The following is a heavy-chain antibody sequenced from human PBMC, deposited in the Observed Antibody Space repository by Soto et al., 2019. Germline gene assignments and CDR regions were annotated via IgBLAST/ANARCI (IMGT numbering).Heavy chain of an antibody. V-gene: IGHV1-46*01. CDR1: GYTFTSYY. CDR2: INPSGGNT. J-gene: IGHJ4*02. Sequence: QVQLVQSGAEVKKPGASVKVSCKASGYTFTSYYMHWVRQAPGQGLEWMGIINPSGGNTSYAQKFQGRVTMTRDTSTSTVYMELSSLRSEDTAVYYCARGGAGAVAAQNDDYWGQGTLVTVSS. CDR3: ARGGAGAVAAQNDDY. D-gene: IGHD6-19*01.